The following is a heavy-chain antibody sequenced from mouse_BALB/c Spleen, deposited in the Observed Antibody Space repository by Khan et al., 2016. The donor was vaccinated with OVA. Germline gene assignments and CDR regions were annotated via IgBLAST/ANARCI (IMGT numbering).Heavy chain of an antibody. D-gene: IGHD2-14*01. Sequence: VQRVESGPGLVAPSQSLSITCTVSGFSLSRYNIHWVRQPPGKGLEWLGMIWGGGGTDYNSTLKIRLSIIKDNSKRQVFLKMNSLQTDDTAMYFCARAYYRYDGYYAMDYWGQGTSVTVSS. CDR2: IWGGGGT. CDR3: ARAYYRYDGYYAMDY. CDR1: GFSLSRYN. V-gene: IGHV2-6-4*01. J-gene: IGHJ4*01.